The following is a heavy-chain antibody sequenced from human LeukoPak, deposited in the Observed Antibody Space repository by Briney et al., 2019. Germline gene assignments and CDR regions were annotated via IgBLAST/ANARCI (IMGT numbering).Heavy chain of an antibody. V-gene: IGHV3-21*01. CDR3: ARGWIDDYYYMDV. CDR1: GFTFSSYS. J-gene: IGHJ6*03. D-gene: IGHD5-12*01. CDR2: ISSSSSYI. Sequence: GGSLRLSCAASGFTFSSYSMNWVRQAPGKGLEWISSISSSSSYIYYADSVKGRFTISRDNAKNSLYLQMNSLRAEDTAVYYCARGWIDDYYYMDVWGKGTTVTVSS.